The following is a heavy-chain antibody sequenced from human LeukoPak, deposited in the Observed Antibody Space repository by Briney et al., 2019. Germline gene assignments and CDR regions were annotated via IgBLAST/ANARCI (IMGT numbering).Heavy chain of an antibody. CDR2: IYYSGST. CDR3: ATQRATIIDY. V-gene: IGHV4-39*07. D-gene: IGHD5-24*01. Sequence: PSQTLSLTCTVSGGSISSSSYYWGWIRQPPGKGLEWIGSIYYSGSTYYNPSLKSRVTISVDTSKNQFSLKLSSVTAADTAVYYCATQRATIIDYWGQGTLVTVSS. CDR1: GGSISSSSYY. J-gene: IGHJ4*02.